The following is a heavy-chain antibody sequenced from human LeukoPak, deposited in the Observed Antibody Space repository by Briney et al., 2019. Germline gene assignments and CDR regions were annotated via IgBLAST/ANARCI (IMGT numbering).Heavy chain of an antibody. Sequence: ASMKVSCKASGYTFTGYYMHWVRQAPGQGLEWMGRINPNSGGTNYAQKFQGRVTMTRDTSISTAYMELSSLRSDDTAMYYCASRSTVTSWGQGTLVTVSS. J-gene: IGHJ4*02. CDR1: GYTFTGYY. D-gene: IGHD4-17*01. V-gene: IGHV1-2*06. CDR2: INPNSGGT. CDR3: ASRSTVTS.